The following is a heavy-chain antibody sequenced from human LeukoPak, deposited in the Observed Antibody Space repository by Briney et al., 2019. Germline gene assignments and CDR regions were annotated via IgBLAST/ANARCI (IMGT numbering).Heavy chain of an antibody. CDR1: GYTFTGYY. V-gene: IGHV1-2*02. J-gene: IGHJ4*02. Sequence: ASVTVSCKASGYTFTGYYMHWVRQAPGQGLEWMGWINPNSGGTNYAQKFQGRVTMTRDTSISTAYMELSRLRSDDTAVYYCAKPHYDFWSGYYEGSTNYFDYWGQGTLVTVSS. CDR2: INPNSGGT. CDR3: AKPHYDFWSGYYEGSTNYFDY. D-gene: IGHD3-3*01.